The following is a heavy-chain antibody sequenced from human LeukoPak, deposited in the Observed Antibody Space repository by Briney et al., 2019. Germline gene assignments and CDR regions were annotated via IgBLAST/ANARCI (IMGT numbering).Heavy chain of an antibody. CDR1: GFTFSSYW. V-gene: IGHV3-7*01. J-gene: IGHJ4*02. CDR2: IKEDGSEK. D-gene: IGHD3-10*01. Sequence: GGSLRLSCVASGFTFSSYWMSWVRQAPGKGLEWVADIKEDGSEKYYVDSVKGRFTISRDNAKNSLYLQMNSLRAEDTAVYYCALNPDYYGSGSFDYWGQGTLDTVSS. CDR3: ALNPDYYGSGSFDY.